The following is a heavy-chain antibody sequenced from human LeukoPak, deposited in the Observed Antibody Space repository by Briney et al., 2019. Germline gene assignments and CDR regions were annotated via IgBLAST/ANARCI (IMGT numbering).Heavy chain of an antibody. D-gene: IGHD6-25*01. CDR3: ARQSTIAAARIDP. V-gene: IGHV4-31*03. CDR1: GGSISSGGYY. CDR2: IFYSGST. Sequence: SETLSLTCTVSGGSISSGGYYWSWIRQHPGKGLEWIGYIFYSGSTYYNPSLNSRATISVDMSKNQFSLKLSSVTAADTAVYYCARQSTIAAARIDPWGQGTLVTVSS. J-gene: IGHJ5*02.